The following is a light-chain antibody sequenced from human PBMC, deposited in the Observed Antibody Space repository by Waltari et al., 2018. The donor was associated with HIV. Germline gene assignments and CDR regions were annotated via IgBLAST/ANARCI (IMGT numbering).Light chain of an antibody. J-gene: IGKJ4*01. CDR3: QQYDTWPLT. CDR1: QNVNIK. CDR2: AAS. V-gene: IGKV3D-15*01. Sequence: ETVMTQSPATLSVSPGERATLACTASQNVNIKLAWYQHKPGQAPRLLIYAASTRATVIPASFSGSGSGTEFTLTISSLQSEDVAVYYCQQYDTWPLTFGGGTKVEI.